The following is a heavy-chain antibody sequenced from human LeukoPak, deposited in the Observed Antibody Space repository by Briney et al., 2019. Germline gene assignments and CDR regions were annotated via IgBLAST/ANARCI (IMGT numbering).Heavy chain of an antibody. V-gene: IGHV4-61*02. CDR2: IYTSGST. Sequence: SQTLSLTCTVSGGSINSDVSYWSWIRQPAGTAAGKGLEWIGRIYTSGSTNYNPSLKSRVTISVDTSDNQFSLNLSSVTAADTAVYYCARHLGRGFDYWGQGTLVTVSS. J-gene: IGHJ4*02. CDR3: ARHLGRGFDY. CDR1: GGSINSDVSY.